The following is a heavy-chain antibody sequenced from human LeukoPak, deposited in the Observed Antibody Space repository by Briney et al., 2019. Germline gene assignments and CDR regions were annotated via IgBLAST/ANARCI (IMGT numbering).Heavy chain of an antibody. Sequence: PSETLSLTCTVSGGSISSYYWIWLRQPPGKGLEWMGYIYYSGSTNYNPSLKSRVTISVDTSKNQFSLKLSSVTAADTDVYYCARDRHYDSSGYYDYWGQGTLVTVSS. CDR3: ARDRHYDSSGYYDY. D-gene: IGHD3-22*01. CDR2: IYYSGST. V-gene: IGHV4-59*01. CDR1: GGSISSYY. J-gene: IGHJ4*02.